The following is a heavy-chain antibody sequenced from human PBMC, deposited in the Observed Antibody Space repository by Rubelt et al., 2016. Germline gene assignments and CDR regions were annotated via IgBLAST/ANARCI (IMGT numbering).Heavy chain of an antibody. D-gene: IGHD6-13*01. V-gene: IGHV3-23*04. J-gene: IGHJ6*02. Sequence: VQLVESGGGVVQPGGSLRLSCAASGFTFTSYALSWVRQAPGKGLEWVSGISGSGGSTYYADSVKGRFTISRDTAKNTVYRQMKGGGAGDTAVYYRAKQVGPGTAHQFAMDVWGQGTKVTVSS. CDR1: GFTFTSYA. CDR2: ISGSGGST. CDR3: AKQVGPGTAHQFAMDV.